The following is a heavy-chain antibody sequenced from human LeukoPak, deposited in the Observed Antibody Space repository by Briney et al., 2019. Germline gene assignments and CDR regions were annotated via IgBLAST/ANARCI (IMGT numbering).Heavy chain of an antibody. CDR2: IYSGGST. V-gene: IGHV3-66*02. CDR3: ATSYYYYMDV. Sequence: EWLSVIYSGGSTYYADSVKGRFTISRDNSKNTLYLQMNSLRAEDTAVYYCATSYYYYMDVWGKGTTVTVSS. J-gene: IGHJ6*03.